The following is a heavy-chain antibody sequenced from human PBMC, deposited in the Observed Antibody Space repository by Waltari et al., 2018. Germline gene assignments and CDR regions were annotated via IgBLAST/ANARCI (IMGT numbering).Heavy chain of an antibody. CDR2: ISGSGGST. Sequence: EVELLESGGGLAQPGGSLSLSCAAAGYTFSRYAMSWVRRGPGKGLEWVAGISGSGGSTYYADSVKGRFTMSRDNSRNVLYLQMNSMTAEDTAVYYCAKGNSSGWYNFDYWGQGTLVTVSS. V-gene: IGHV3-23*01. J-gene: IGHJ4*02. CDR3: AKGNSSGWYNFDY. D-gene: IGHD6-19*01. CDR1: GYTFSRYA.